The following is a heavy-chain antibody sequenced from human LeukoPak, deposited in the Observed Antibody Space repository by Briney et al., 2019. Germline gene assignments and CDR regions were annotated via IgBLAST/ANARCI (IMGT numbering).Heavy chain of an antibody. CDR3: ARGPWDGNYYDSSGYPHNSLPYYYYYMDV. Sequence: PGGSLRLSCAASGFTFSSYSMNWVRQAPGKGLEWVSYISSSSSTIYYADSVKGRVTISRDNAKNSLYLQMNSLRAEDTAVYYCARGPWDGNYYDSSGYPHNSLPYYYYYMDVWGKGTTVTVSS. J-gene: IGHJ6*03. CDR2: ISSSSSTI. V-gene: IGHV3-48*01. CDR1: GFTFSSYS. D-gene: IGHD3-22*01.